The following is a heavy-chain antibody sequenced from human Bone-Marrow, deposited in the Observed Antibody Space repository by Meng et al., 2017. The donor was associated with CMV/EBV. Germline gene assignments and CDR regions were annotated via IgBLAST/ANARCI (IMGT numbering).Heavy chain of an antibody. J-gene: IGHJ6*02. CDR1: GFTFSSYW. Sequence: GESLKISCAASGFTFSSYWMSWVRQAPGKGLEWVANIKQDGSEKYYVDSVKGRFTISRDNAKNSLYLQMNSLRAEDTAVYYCAKSVNIAARPAYYYGMDVWGQGTTVTVSS. CDR3: AKSVNIAARPAYYYGMDV. D-gene: IGHD6-6*01. V-gene: IGHV3-7*01. CDR2: IKQDGSEK.